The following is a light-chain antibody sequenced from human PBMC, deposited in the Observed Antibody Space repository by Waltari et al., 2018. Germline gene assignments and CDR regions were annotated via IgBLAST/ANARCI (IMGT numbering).Light chain of an antibody. CDR1: ALPRQY. CDR3: QSADTSDTWL. V-gene: IGLV3-25*03. Sequence: SSELTQPPSVSVSPGQTAKITCSGDALPRQYVYWYQQKPGQPPVLLIYKDSERPSGIPERFSGSSSGTIVTLTISGVQAEDEADYYCQSADTSDTWLFGGGTKLTVL. CDR2: KDS. J-gene: IGLJ3*02.